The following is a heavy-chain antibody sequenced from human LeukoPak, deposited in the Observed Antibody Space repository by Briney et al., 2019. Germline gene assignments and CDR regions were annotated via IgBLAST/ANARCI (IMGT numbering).Heavy chain of an antibody. CDR2: ISSSGGST. D-gene: IGHD1-26*01. J-gene: IGHJ4*02. CDR3: AKGVVGATRTFAFDI. V-gene: IGHV3-23*01. Sequence: GGSLRLSCAASGFTFSSYAMSWVRQAPGKGLEWVSAISSSGGSTYYADSVKGRFTISRDTSKNTPYLQMNSLRAEDTAVYYCAKGVVGATRTFAFDIWGQGTLVTVSS. CDR1: GFTFSSYA.